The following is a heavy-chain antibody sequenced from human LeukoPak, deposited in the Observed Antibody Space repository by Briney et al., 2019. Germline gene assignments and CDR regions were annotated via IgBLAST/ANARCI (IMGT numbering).Heavy chain of an antibody. V-gene: IGHV4-4*07. J-gene: IGHJ5*02. D-gene: IGHD4-17*01. CDR2: LHNIESA. Sequence: TSETLSLTCTVSGGSISGFFWHWIRQPAGKGLEWIGRLHNIESAHYNPSLNGRASMSEDTSKNHVSPRLNSVTAADTAVYYCARAYGQTTDSNWIDPWGPGTLVTVSS. CDR3: ARAYGQTTDSNWIDP. CDR1: GGSISGFF.